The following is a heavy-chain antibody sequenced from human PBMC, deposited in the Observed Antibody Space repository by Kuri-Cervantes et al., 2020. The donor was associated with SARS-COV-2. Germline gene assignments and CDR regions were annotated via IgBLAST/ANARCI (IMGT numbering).Heavy chain of an antibody. Sequence: SVKVSCKASGGTFSSYAISWVRQAPGQGLEWMGGIIPIFGTANYAQKFQGRVTITADESTSTAYMELSSLRSEDTAVYYCARGRYSSGWYRFVWFDPWGQGTLVTVSS. CDR2: IIPIFGTA. J-gene: IGHJ5*02. D-gene: IGHD6-19*01. CDR1: GGTFSSYA. CDR3: ARGRYSSGWYRFVWFDP. V-gene: IGHV1-69*13.